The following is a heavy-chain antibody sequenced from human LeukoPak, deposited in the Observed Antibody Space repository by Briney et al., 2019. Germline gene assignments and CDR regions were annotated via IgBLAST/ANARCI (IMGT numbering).Heavy chain of an antibody. Sequence: GGSLRLSCTASGFTFGDYAMSWFRQAPGKGLEWVGFIRSKAYGGTTEYAASVKGRFTISRDDSKSIAYLQMNSLKTEDTAVYYCTRDLAYGSGSYSQGGRGYWGQGTLVTVSS. CDR2: IRSKAYGGTT. J-gene: IGHJ4*02. CDR1: GFTFGDYA. D-gene: IGHD3-10*01. CDR3: TRDLAYGSGSYSQGGRGY. V-gene: IGHV3-49*03.